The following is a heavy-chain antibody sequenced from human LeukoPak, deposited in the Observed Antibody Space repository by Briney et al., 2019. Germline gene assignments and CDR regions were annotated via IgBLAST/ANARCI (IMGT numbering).Heavy chain of an antibody. Sequence: GGSLRLSCAASGFTVSSNYMSWVRQAPGKGLEWVSVIYSGGSTYYADSVKGRFTISRDNSKNTLYLQMNSLRAEDTAVYYCARETHYYDSSGYDYGGQGTLVTVSS. V-gene: IGHV3-66*01. CDR3: ARETHYYDSSGYDY. J-gene: IGHJ4*02. CDR1: GFTVSSNY. CDR2: IYSGGST. D-gene: IGHD3-22*01.